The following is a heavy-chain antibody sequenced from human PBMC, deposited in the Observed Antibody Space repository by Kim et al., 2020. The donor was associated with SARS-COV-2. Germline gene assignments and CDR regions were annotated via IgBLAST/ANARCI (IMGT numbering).Heavy chain of an antibody. D-gene: IGHD3-3*01. CDR1: GGSISSGGYY. Sequence: SETLSLTCTVSGGSISSGGYYWSWIRQHPGKGLEWIGYIYYSGSTYYNPSLKSRVTISVDTSKNQFSLKLSSVTAADTAVYYCARDGGLWSGYYSSWFDPWGQGTLVTVSS. CDR2: IYYSGST. CDR3: ARDGGLWSGYYSSWFDP. V-gene: IGHV4-31*03. J-gene: IGHJ5*02.